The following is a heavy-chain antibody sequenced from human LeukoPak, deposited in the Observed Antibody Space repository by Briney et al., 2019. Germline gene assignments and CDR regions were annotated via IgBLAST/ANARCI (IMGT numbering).Heavy chain of an antibody. D-gene: IGHD2-21*01. CDR3: AREPYGIASY. CDR2: INPSSGGT. V-gene: IGHV1-2*02. Sequence: ASVKVSCKASGYTFTGYYMHWVQQAPGQGLEWMGWINPSSGGTNYAQKFQCRVTMTRDTSISTAYMELSRLRSDDTAVYYCAREPYGIASYWGQGTLVTVSS. J-gene: IGHJ4*02. CDR1: GYTFTGYY.